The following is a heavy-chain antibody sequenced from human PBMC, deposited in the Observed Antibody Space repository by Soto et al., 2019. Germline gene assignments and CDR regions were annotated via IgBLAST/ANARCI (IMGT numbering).Heavy chain of an antibody. J-gene: IGHJ4*02. V-gene: IGHV1-69*02. CDR3: ASRARAASTLGQPFDY. D-gene: IGHD2-15*01. Sequence: QVQLVQSGPDVRKPGSSVKISCKASGGIFTTYSFNWVRQAPGQGLEWMGRIIPVPGLTYYAQKFQDRITITADTSTNRAYMELSSLRLQDTAVYYCASRARAASTLGQPFDYWGPGTRVAVS. CDR2: IIPVPGLT. CDR1: GGIFTTYS.